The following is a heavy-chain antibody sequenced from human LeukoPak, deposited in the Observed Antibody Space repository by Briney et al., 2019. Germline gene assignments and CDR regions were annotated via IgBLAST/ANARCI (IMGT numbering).Heavy chain of an antibody. CDR3: ARGLHYYDSGDYYYPDAFDI. J-gene: IGHJ3*02. CDR1: GFTFSSYA. D-gene: IGHD3-22*01. CDR2: ISGSGGST. Sequence: PGGSLRLSCAASGFTFSSYAMSWVRQAPGKGLEWVSAISGSGGSTYYADSVKGRFTTSRDTAKNSLYLQMNSLRAEDTAVYYCARGLHYYDSGDYYYPDAFDIWGQGTMVTVSS. V-gene: IGHV3-23*01.